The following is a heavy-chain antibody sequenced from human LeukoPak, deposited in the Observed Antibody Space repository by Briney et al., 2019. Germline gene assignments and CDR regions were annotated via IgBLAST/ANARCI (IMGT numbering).Heavy chain of an antibody. CDR1: GFTFNIYA. V-gene: IGHV3-48*01. J-gene: IGHJ5*02. D-gene: IGHD3-3*01. Sequence: GGSLRLSCAASGFTFNIYAMNWVRQAPGKGLEWVSYISSSSSTIYYADSVKGRFTISRDNAKNSLYLQMNSLRAEDTAVYYCARSVPDFWSGYYWFDPWGQGTLVTVSS. CDR3: ARSVPDFWSGYYWFDP. CDR2: ISSSSSTI.